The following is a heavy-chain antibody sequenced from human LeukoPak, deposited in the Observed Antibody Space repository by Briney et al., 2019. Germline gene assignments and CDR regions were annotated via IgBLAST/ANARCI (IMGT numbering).Heavy chain of an antibody. J-gene: IGHJ3*02. CDR2: ISGSGGST. Sequence: GGSLRLSCAASGFTFSSYGMSWVRQAPGKGLEWVSAISGSGGSTYYADSVKGRFTISRDNSKNTLYLQMNSLRAEDTAVYYCARRGYCRGGTCFSHDAFDIWGQGTMVTVSS. V-gene: IGHV3-23*01. CDR3: ARRGYCRGGTCFSHDAFDI. CDR1: GFTFSSYG. D-gene: IGHD2-15*01.